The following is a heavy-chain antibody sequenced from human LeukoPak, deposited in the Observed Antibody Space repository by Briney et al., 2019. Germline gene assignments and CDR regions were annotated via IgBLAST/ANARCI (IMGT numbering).Heavy chain of an antibody. CDR2: IGGSGSIT. Sequence: GGSLRLSCVASGFTFNTYAMTWVRQAPGEGLEWVSAIGGSGSITYYTDSVKGRFTISRDNSKNTLYLQMNSLRAEDTAVYYCARDPGSGYLFDYWGQGTLVTVSS. V-gene: IGHV3-23*01. CDR1: GFTFNTYA. J-gene: IGHJ4*02. CDR3: ARDPGSGYLFDY. D-gene: IGHD3-22*01.